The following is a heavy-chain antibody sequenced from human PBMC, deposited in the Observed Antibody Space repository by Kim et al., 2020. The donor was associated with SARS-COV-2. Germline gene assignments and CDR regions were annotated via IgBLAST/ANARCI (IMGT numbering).Heavy chain of an antibody. J-gene: IGHJ4*02. Sequence: GGSLRLSCSASGFTFSTYAMHWVRQAPGKGLEYVSVISSNGGNTYYADSVKGRFTISRDNSKNTLYLQMSSLRGEDTAVYYCVKGAEQVWLREASDYWGQGTLVTVSS. V-gene: IGHV3-64D*09. D-gene: IGHD5-18*01. CDR1: GFTFSTYA. CDR2: ISSNGGNT. CDR3: VKGAEQVWLREASDY.